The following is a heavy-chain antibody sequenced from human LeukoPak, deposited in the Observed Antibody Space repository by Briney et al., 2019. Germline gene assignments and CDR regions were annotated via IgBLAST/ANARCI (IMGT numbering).Heavy chain of an antibody. J-gene: IGHJ6*02. V-gene: IGHV1-46*01. CDR1: GYTFTSYY. Sequence: ASVKVSCKASGYTFTSYYMHWVRQAPGQGLEWMGIINPSGGSTSYAQKFQGRVTITRDTSASTAYMELSSLRSEDTAVYYCARGIDCSGGSCYRYYYYGMDVWGQGTTVTVSS. CDR2: INPSGGST. CDR3: ARGIDCSGGSCYRYYYYGMDV. D-gene: IGHD2-15*01.